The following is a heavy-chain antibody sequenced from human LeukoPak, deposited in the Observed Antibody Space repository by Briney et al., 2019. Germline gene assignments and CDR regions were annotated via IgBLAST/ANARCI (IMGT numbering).Heavy chain of an antibody. D-gene: IGHD4-17*01. CDR2: IFYSGST. V-gene: IGHV4-39*01. CDR1: GGSINSSSYY. Sequence: PSETLSLTCTVSGGSINSSSYYWGWIRQPPGKGLEWIGSIFYSGSTYYNPSLKSRVTISVDTSKNQFSLKLSSVTAADTAVYYCARLVPTVTTLWFDPWGQGSLVTVSS. J-gene: IGHJ5*02. CDR3: ARLVPTVTTLWFDP.